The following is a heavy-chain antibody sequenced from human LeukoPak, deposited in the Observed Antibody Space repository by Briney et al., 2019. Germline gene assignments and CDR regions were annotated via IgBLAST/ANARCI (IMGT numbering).Heavy chain of an antibody. CDR2: INPNSGGT. V-gene: IGHV1-2*02. Sequence: ASVKVSCKASGYTFTGYYMHWVRQAPGQGLEWMGWINPNSGGTNYAQKFQGRVTMTRDTSISTAYMELSRLRSDDTAVYYCARGSAITMVRGVFVYWGQGTLVTVSS. CDR3: ARGSAITMVRGVFVY. J-gene: IGHJ4*02. CDR1: GYTFTGYY. D-gene: IGHD3-10*01.